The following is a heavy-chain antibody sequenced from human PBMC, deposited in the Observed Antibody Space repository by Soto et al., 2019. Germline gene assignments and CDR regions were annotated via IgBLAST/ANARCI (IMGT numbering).Heavy chain of an antibody. CDR1: SGSISSSNW. CDR3: ARYSRGSPRRSPYYYYYMDV. J-gene: IGHJ6*03. Sequence: SETLSLTCAVSSGSISSSNWWSWVRQPPGKGLEWIGEIYHSGSTNYNPSLKSRVTISVDKSKNQFSLKLSSVTAEDTAVYYCARYSRGSPRRSPYYYYYMDVWGKGTTVTVSS. V-gene: IGHV4-4*02. D-gene: IGHD4-4*01. CDR2: IYHSGST.